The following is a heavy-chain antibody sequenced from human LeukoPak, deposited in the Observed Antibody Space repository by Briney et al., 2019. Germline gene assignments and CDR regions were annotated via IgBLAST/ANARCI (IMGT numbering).Heavy chain of an antibody. Sequence: GGSLRLSCAASGFTVSSYGMHWVRQAPGKGLEWVAFIRYDGSNKYYADSVKGRFTISRDNSKNTLYLQMNSLRAEDTAVYYCAKEIVGATIFDYWGQGTLVTVSS. CDR3: AKEIVGATIFDY. D-gene: IGHD1-26*01. CDR1: GFTVSSYG. V-gene: IGHV3-30*02. CDR2: IRYDGSNK. J-gene: IGHJ4*02.